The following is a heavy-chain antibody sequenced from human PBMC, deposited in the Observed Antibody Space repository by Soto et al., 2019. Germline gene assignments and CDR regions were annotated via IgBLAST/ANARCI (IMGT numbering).Heavy chain of an antibody. Sequence: QVQLVQSGAEVKKPGASVAVSCKASGYTFTSYGISWVRQAPGQGLEWMGWISAYNGNTNYAQKLQGRVTMTTDTSTSTAYMELRSLRSDDTAVYYCASSIQYSSSWPTAPGSSSSNFDYWGQGTLVTVSS. CDR2: ISAYNGNT. CDR1: GYTFTSYG. D-gene: IGHD6-13*01. V-gene: IGHV1-18*01. CDR3: ASSIQYSSSWPTAPGSSSSNFDY. J-gene: IGHJ4*02.